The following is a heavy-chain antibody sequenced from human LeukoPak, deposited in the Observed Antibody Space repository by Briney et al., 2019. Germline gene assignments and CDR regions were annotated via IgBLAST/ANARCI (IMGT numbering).Heavy chain of an antibody. CDR2: IWYDGSNK. D-gene: IGHD1-14*01. V-gene: IGHV3-33*01. CDR1: GFTFSSYG. CDR3: ARRARGITKGYGMDV. J-gene: IGHJ6*02. Sequence: GGSLRLSCAASGFTFSSYGMHWVRQAPGKGLEWVAVIWYDGSNKYYADSVKGRFTISRDYSKNTLYLQMNSLRAEDTAVYYCARRARGITKGYGMDVWGQGTTVTVSS.